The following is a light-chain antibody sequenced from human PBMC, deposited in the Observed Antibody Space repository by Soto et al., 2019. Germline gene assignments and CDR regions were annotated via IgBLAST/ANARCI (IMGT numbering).Light chain of an antibody. J-gene: IGKJ4*01. Sequence: DIEMTQSPSSVSAFVGESVTITCHASQRISAFLNWYHQKPGKAPKLLIYSASYLQSGVPSNFSGSGSGTDFTLSIVTLQPEDAGTYFCQQSYLLPLTFGGGTKVDI. CDR2: SAS. V-gene: IGKV1-39*01. CDR3: QQSYLLPLT. CDR1: QRISAF.